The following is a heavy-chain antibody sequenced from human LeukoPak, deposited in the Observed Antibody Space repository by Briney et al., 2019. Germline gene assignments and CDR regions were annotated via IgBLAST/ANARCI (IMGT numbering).Heavy chain of an antibody. D-gene: IGHD2-2*01. CDR2: INHSGNT. Sequence: SETLSLTCAVYGVSFSGYYWSWIRQPPGKGLEWIGEINHSGNTNYNPSLKSRVTISIDMSKDQFSLKLSSVTAADTAVYYCARGPPAKPGTGYYYGMDVWGQGTTVTVSS. J-gene: IGHJ6*02. CDR3: ARGPPAKPGTGYYYGMDV. V-gene: IGHV4-34*01. CDR1: GVSFSGYY.